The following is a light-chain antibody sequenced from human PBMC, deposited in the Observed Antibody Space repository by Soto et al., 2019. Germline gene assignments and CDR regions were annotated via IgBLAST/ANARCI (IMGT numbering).Light chain of an antibody. J-gene: IGKJ4*01. V-gene: IGKV3-11*01. Sequence: IVLTQSPATLSLSPGERATLSCRASETVNNYLAWYQQKPGQAPRLLIYDASNRATGIPPRFNGSGSGTDFTLTITSLKPDDCAVYYCPQRSDWLLTFGGGTKVEIK. CDR2: DAS. CDR1: ETVNNY. CDR3: PQRSDWLLT.